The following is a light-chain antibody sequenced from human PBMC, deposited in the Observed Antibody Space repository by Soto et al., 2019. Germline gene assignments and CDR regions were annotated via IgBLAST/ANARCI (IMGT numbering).Light chain of an antibody. Sequence: QSVLTQPPSVSAAPGQKVTISCSGSSSNIGNNYVSWYQQLPGTAPKLLIYDNNKRPSGIPDRFSGSKSGTSATLGITGLQTGDEADYYCGTCDSSLSSWQVFGGGTKLTVL. CDR3: GTCDSSLSSWQV. J-gene: IGLJ3*02. V-gene: IGLV1-51*01. CDR2: DNN. CDR1: SSNIGNNY.